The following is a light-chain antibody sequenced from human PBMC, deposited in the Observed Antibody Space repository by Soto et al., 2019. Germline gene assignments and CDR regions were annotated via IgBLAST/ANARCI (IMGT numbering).Light chain of an antibody. CDR2: GAS. CDR3: QQRSNWPPIT. Sequence: EIVLTQSPATLSLSPGERATLYCRASQSVSSSYLAWYQQKPGQAPRLLIYGASTRAAGIPARFSGSGSGTDFTLTISSLEPEDFAVYYCQQRSNWPPITFGQGTRLEIK. CDR1: QSVSSSY. V-gene: IGKV3-11*01. J-gene: IGKJ5*01.